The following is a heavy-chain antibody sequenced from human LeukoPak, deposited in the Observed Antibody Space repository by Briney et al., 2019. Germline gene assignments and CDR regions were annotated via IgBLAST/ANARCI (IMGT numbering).Heavy chain of an antibody. J-gene: IGHJ6*02. Sequence: SETLSLTCTVSGGSVSSGGYYWSWIRQPPRKGLEWIGYIYNSGSTNYNPSLKSRVTLSVDTSKSQFSLKLSSVTAADTALYYCARVHLGGSNSMDVWGQGTTVTVSS. V-gene: IGHV4-61*08. D-gene: IGHD3-16*01. CDR3: ARVHLGGSNSMDV. CDR1: GGSVSSGGYY. CDR2: IYNSGST.